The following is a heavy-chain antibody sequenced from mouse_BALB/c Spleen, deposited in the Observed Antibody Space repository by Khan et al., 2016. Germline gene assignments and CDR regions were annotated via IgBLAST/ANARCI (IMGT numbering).Heavy chain of an antibody. CDR2: IDPANGNS. CDR1: GFNIKDTY. V-gene: IGHV14-3*02. Sequence: EVQLQESGADLVKPGASVRLSCTASGFNIKDTYIHWVKQRPEQGLEWIGRIDPANGNSKYDPKFQGKATITADTSSHTAYLQLNSLTSEDTAVYYCASDGYYNYWGQGSTLTVSS. CDR3: ASDGYYNY. D-gene: IGHD2-3*01. J-gene: IGHJ2*01.